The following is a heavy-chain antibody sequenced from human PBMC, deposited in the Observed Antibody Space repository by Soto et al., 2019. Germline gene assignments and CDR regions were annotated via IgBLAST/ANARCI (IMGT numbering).Heavy chain of an antibody. D-gene: IGHD3-16*01. CDR3: AHSLYDYVWGTNWFDP. CDR1: GFSLSTSGVG. J-gene: IGHJ5*02. CDR2: IYWDDDK. V-gene: IGHV2-5*02. Sequence: QITLKESGPTLVKPTQTLTLTCTFSGFSLSTSGVGVGWIRQPPGKALEWLALIYWDDDKRYSPSPKSRLTITNDTSKNQVVLTMTNMDPVDTATYYCAHSLYDYVWGTNWFDPWGQGTLVTVSS.